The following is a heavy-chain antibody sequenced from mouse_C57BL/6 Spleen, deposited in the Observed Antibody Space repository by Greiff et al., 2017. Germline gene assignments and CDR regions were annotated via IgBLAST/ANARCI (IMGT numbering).Heavy chain of an antibody. V-gene: IGHV1-82*01. CDR3: ARGKDYDDAMDY. Sequence: QVQLKQSGPELVKPGASVKISCKASGYAFSSSWMNWVKQRPGTGLEWIGRIYPGDGDPNYNGKFKGKATLTADKSSSTAYMQLSSLTSEDSAVYFCARGKDYDDAMDYWGQGTSVTVSS. CDR1: GYAFSSSW. J-gene: IGHJ4*01. D-gene: IGHD2-4*01. CDR2: IYPGDGDP.